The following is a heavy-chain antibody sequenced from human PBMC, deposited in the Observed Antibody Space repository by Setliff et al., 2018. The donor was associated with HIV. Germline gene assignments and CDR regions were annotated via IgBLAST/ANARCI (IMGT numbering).Heavy chain of an antibody. CDR3: ARALYGEYGGDLNWLDP. V-gene: IGHV7-4-1*02. CDR1: GYTFTDYA. D-gene: IGHD4-17*01. J-gene: IGHJ5*02. Sequence: GASVKVSCKASGYTFTDYAMNWVRQAPGQGLEWMGWINTNTGNPTYAQGSTGRFVFSLDTSVSTTYLQISSLKAEDTAVYYCARALYGEYGGDLNWLDPWGQGTLVTVSS. CDR2: INTNTGNP.